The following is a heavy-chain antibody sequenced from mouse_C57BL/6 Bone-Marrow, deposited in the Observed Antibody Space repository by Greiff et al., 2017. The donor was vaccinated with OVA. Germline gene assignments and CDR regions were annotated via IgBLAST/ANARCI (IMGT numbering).Heavy chain of an antibody. D-gene: IGHD2-5*01. Sequence: QVQLQQPGAELVKPGASVKLSCKASGYTFTSYWMHWVKQRPGRGLEWIGRIDPNSGGTKYTEKFKSQATLTVDKPSSTAYMQLSSLTSEDSAVYYCARRTYYSNLYYYALDDWGQGTSVTVSS. V-gene: IGHV1-72*01. CDR1: GYTFTSYW. CDR2: IDPNSGGT. J-gene: IGHJ4*01. CDR3: ARRTYYSNLYYYALDD.